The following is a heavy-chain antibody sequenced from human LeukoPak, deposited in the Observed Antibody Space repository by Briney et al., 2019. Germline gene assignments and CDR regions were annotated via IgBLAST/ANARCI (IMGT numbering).Heavy chain of an antibody. CDR2: ISSSSSYI. CDR1: GFTFSSYS. D-gene: IGHD6-6*01. J-gene: IGHJ4*02. CDR3: AKSRSSEARAGSNY. V-gene: IGHV3-21*04. Sequence: GGSLRLSCAASGFTFSSYSTNWVRQAPGEGLEWVSSISSSSSYIYYADSVKGRFTISRDNSKNTLYLQLNSLRAEDTAVYYCAKSRSSEARAGSNYWGQGTLVTVSS.